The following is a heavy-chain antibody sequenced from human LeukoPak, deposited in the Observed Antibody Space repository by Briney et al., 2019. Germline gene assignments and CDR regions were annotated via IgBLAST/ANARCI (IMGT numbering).Heavy chain of an antibody. CDR1: GYTFTTYA. CDR3: ARSDIVATIPGGFDY. V-gene: IGHV1-69*13. D-gene: IGHD5-12*01. CDR2: IIPIFGTA. J-gene: IGHJ4*02. Sequence: GASVKVSCKASGYTFTTYAISWVRQAPGQGLEWMGEIIPIFGTANYAQKFQGRVTITADESTSTAYMELSSLRSEDTAVYYCARSDIVATIPGGFDYWGQGTLVTVSS.